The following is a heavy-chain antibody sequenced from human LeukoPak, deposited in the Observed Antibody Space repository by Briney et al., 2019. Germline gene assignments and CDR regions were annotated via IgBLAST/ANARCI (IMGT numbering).Heavy chain of an antibody. CDR2: INSDGSST. CDR3: ARGAGSSWSGLIDY. V-gene: IGHV3-74*01. Sequence: GGSLRLSCAASRFTFSSYWMHWVRQAPGKGLVWVSRINSDGSSTGYADSVKGRFTISRDNAKNTLYLQMNSLRVEDTAVYYCARGAGSSWSGLIDYWGQGTLVTVFS. D-gene: IGHD6-13*01. CDR1: RFTFSSYW. J-gene: IGHJ4*02.